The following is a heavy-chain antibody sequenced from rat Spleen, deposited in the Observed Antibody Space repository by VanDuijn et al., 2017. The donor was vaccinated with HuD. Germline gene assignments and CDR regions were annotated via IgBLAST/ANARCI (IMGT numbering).Heavy chain of an antibody. CDR3: AKGTTGVVFFDN. CDR2: ITSGGSNT. J-gene: IGHJ2*01. Sequence: EVQLVESGGGLVQPGRSLKLSCAASGFTFSSFAMAWVRQAPKKGLEWVATITSGGSNTYYPDSVKGRFTISRDNAKSTLYLQMDSLRSEDTATYYCAKGTTGVVFFDNWGQGVMVTVSS. CDR1: GFTFSSFA. V-gene: IGHV5-25*01. D-gene: IGHD1-11*01.